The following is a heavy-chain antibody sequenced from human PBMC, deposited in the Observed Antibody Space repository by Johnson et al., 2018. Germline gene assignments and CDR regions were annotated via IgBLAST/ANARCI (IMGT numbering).Heavy chain of an antibody. Sequence: VQLVETGAEVKKPGSSVKVSCKASGGTFSSYAISWVRQAPGQGLEWMGGIIPIFGTANYAQKFQGRVTITADESTSTAYMELSSLGSEDTAVYYCAGYRVTEMTMVRGVPYYYYGMDVWGQGTTVTVAS. CDR3: AGYRVTEMTMVRGVPYYYYGMDV. J-gene: IGHJ6*02. V-gene: IGHV1-69*01. D-gene: IGHD3-10*01. CDR2: IIPIFGTA. CDR1: GGTFSSYA.